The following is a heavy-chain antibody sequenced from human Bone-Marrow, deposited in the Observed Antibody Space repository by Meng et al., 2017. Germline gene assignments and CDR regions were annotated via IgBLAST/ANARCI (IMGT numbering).Heavy chain of an antibody. CDR2: ISWNSGTI. D-gene: IGHD2-2*01. J-gene: IGHJ4*02. V-gene: IGHV3-9*01. Sequence: GGSLRPSCAASGFTFDDYAMHWVRQAPGKGLEWVSGISWNSGTIAYADSVKGRFTISRDNAKNSLHLQMNSLRAEDTALYYYAKGARYAMGSYFDYWGQGTLVTVSS. CDR3: AKGARYAMGSYFDY. CDR1: GFTFDDYA.